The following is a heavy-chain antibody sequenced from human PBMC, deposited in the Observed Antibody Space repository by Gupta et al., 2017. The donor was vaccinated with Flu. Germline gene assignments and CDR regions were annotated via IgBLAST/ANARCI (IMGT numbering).Heavy chain of an antibody. D-gene: IGHD2-15*01. CDR2: IIPVFGPT. J-gene: IGHJ4*02. V-gene: IGHV1-69*01. Sequence: VRQALGQGLEWMGGIIPVFGPTNYAQKFQGRVTITADESTSTAYMELNSRRSEDTAVYYCARKRGGHRSGDTCYSFDYWGQGTLVTVSS. CDR3: ARKRGGHRSGDTCYSFDY.